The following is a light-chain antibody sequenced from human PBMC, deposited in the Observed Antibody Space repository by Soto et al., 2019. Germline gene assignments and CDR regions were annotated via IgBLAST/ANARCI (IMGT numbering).Light chain of an antibody. CDR2: KAS. J-gene: IGKJ4*01. Sequence: DIQMTQSPSTLSASVGDRVTITCRASQSISSWLAWYQQKPGKAPKVLIYKASSLETGVPSRFSGSGSGTEFTLTITSLQPDDSATYYGQHYNSYPLTFGGGTKVEI. V-gene: IGKV1-5*03. CDR1: QSISSW. CDR3: QHYNSYPLT.